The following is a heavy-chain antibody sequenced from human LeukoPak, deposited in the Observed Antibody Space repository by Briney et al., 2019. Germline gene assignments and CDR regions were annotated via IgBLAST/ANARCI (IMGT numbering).Heavy chain of an antibody. CDR1: GRTFCSYA. Sequence: ASVKVSCKASGRTFCSYAISWVRQAPGQGLEWMGGIIPIFGTANYAQKFQGRVTITADKSTSTAYMELSRLRSDDTAIYYCARDVQVTAFDLWGLGTLVTVSS. CDR2: IIPIFGTA. J-gene: IGHJ5*02. CDR3: ARDVQVTAFDL. D-gene: IGHD1-1*01. V-gene: IGHV1-69*06.